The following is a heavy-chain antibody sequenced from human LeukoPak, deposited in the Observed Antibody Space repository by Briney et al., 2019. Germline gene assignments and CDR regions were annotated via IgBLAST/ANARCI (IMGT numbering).Heavy chain of an antibody. D-gene: IGHD6-19*01. CDR1: GYSISSGYY. Sequence: PSETLSLTCTVSGYSISSGYYWGWIRQPPGKGLEWIGSIYHSGSTYYNPSLKSRVTISVDTSKNQFSLKLSSVTAADTAVYYCASTGYSSGWYFAFDIWGQGTMVTVSS. J-gene: IGHJ3*02. CDR2: IYHSGST. V-gene: IGHV4-38-2*02. CDR3: ASTGYSSGWYFAFDI.